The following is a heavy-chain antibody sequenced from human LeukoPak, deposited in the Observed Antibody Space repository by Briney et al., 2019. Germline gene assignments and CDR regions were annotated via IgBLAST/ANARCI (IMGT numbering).Heavy chain of an antibody. CDR1: GFTFSSYW. CDR2: INTDGSST. D-gene: IGHD3-22*01. V-gene: IGHV3-74*01. Sequence: PGGSLRLSCAASGFTFSSYWMHWVRQAPGKGLVWVSRINTDGSSTSYADSVKGRFTISRDNAKNTLYLQMNSLRAGDTAVYYCARGPYYYDSSGYYYDWGQGTLVTVSS. J-gene: IGHJ4*02. CDR3: ARGPYYYDSSGYYYD.